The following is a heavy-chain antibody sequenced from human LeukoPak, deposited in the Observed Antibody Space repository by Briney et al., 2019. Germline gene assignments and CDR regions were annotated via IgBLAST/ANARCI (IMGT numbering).Heavy chain of an antibody. D-gene: IGHD6-13*01. V-gene: IGHV3-9*03. CDR3: AKVSSSWYGWFDP. CDR2: ISWNSGSI. Sequence: GGSLRLSCAASGFTFDDYAMHWVRQAPWKGLEGVSGISWNSGSIGYADSVKGRFTISRDNTKNSLYLQMNSLRAEDMALYYCAKVSSSWYGWFDPWGQGTLVTVSS. CDR1: GFTFDDYA. J-gene: IGHJ5*02.